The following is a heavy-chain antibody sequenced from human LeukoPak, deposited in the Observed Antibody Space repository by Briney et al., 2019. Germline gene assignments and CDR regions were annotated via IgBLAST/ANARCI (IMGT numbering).Heavy chain of an antibody. V-gene: IGHV3-53*01. CDR2: LYSGGGT. CDR1: GFALSSNY. J-gene: IGHJ4*02. D-gene: IGHD3-10*01. CDR3: ARDRGSTAVVRGVNHC. Sequence: GGSLRLSCAASGFALSSNYVGWVRQAPGGGLHWVSLLYSGGGTYYADSVKGRFTISRDTSKNTLYLQMNSLRADDTAVYYCARDRGSTAVVRGVNHCWGQGTLVTVSS.